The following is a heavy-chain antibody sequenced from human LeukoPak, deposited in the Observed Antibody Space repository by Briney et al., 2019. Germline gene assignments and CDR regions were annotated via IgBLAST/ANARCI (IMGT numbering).Heavy chain of an antibody. V-gene: IGHV4-30-2*01. J-gene: IGHJ4*02. D-gene: IGHD1-26*01. Sequence: SETLSLTCTVSGGSISSGGYYWSWIRQPPGKGLEWIGYIYHSGSTYYNPSLKSRVTISVDRSKNQFSLKLSSVTAADTAVYYCATRGYSGEDYFDYWGQGTLVTVSS. CDR3: ATRGYSGEDYFDY. CDR1: GGSISSGGYY. CDR2: IYHSGST.